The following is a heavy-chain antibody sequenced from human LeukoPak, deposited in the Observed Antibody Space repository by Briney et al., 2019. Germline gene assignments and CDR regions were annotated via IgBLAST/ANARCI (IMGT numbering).Heavy chain of an antibody. D-gene: IGHD4-23*01. CDR1: GVTFSNYG. Sequence: GGSLRLSCAASGVTFSNYGMHWVRQAPGKGLEWVAFIWYDGSNKYYADSVKGRFTISRDNSKNTVYLQMNSLRAEDTAVYYCAKVLAVTSYGAKSIFDHWGQGTLVTVSS. J-gene: IGHJ4*02. CDR3: AKVLAVTSYGAKSIFDH. V-gene: IGHV3-30*02. CDR2: IWYDGSNK.